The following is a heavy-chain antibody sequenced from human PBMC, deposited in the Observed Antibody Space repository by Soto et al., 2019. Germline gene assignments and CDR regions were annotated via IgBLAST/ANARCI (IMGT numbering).Heavy chain of an antibody. D-gene: IGHD2-15*01. CDR1: GYTFTYYD. V-gene: IGHV1-8*01. CDR2: MNPNSGHT. CDR3: VRNTGSRDCSGGTCYENWFDP. Sequence: QVQLVQSGAEVKKPGASVKVSCKASGYTFTYYDINWVRQATGQGLEWMGWMNPNSGHTGYAQKFQGRVTMTRDNSISTAYMELSSLRSEDTAVYYCVRNTGSRDCSGGTCYENWFDPWGQGTLVTVSS. J-gene: IGHJ5*02.